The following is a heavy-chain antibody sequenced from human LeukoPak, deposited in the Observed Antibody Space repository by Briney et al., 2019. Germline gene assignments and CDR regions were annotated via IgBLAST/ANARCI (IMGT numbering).Heavy chain of an antibody. Sequence: PSETLSLTCTVSGGSISSSSYYWGWIRQSPGKGLEWIGSIYYSGTTYYNPSLKSRVTISVDTSKNQFSLKLSSVTAADTAVYHCARIVGLVTFDYWGQGTLVTISS. J-gene: IGHJ4*02. CDR1: GGSISSSSYY. D-gene: IGHD1-26*01. CDR2: IYYSGTT. CDR3: ARIVGLVTFDY. V-gene: IGHV4-39*07.